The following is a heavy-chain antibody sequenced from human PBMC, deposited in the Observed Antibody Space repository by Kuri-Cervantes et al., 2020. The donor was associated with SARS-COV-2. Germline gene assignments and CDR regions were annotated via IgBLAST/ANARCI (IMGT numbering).Heavy chain of an antibody. CDR3: ARAGEWLFGDAFDI. J-gene: IGHJ3*02. V-gene: IGHV3-30-3*01. Sequence: GESLKISCAASGFTFSSYAMHWVRQAPGKGLEWVAVISYDGSNKYYADSVKGRFTISRDNSKNTLYLQMNSLRAEDTAVYYCARAGEWLFGDAFDIWGQGTMVTVSS. CDR2: ISYDGSNK. CDR1: GFTFSSYA. D-gene: IGHD3-3*01.